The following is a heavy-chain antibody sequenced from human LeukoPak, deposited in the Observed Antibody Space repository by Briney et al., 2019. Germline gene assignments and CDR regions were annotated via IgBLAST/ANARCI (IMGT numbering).Heavy chain of an antibody. CDR1: GYSISSGYY. J-gene: IGHJ4*02. Sequence: SETLSLTCAVSGYSISSGYYWGWIRQPPGKGLEWIGSIYHSGSTYYNPSLKSRVTISVDTSKNPFSLKLSSVTAADTAVYYCAKSVVVPAATFDYWGQGTLVTVSS. D-gene: IGHD2-2*01. CDR3: AKSVVVPAATFDY. V-gene: IGHV4-38-2*01. CDR2: IYHSGST.